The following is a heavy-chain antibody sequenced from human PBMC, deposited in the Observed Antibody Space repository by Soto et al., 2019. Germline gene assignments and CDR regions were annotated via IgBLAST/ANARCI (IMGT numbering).Heavy chain of an antibody. D-gene: IGHD3-3*01. CDR2: ISGGGDGT. Sequence: GGSLRLSCVASGVTFSTFAMTWVRQAPGKGLEWVSVISGGGDGTYYADSVKGRFAISRDNSKDTLYLQMNSLRAEDTAVYYCARGGYDFWSGYFGLWGQGTLVTVSS. CDR1: GVTFSTFA. CDR3: ARGGYDFWSGYFGL. J-gene: IGHJ5*02. V-gene: IGHV3-23*01.